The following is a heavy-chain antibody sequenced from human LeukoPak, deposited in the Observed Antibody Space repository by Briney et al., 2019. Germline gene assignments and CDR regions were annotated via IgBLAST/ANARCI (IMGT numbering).Heavy chain of an antibody. D-gene: IGHD4-11*01. J-gene: IGHJ4*02. CDR1: AFTVSSNY. Sequence: GGSLRLSCAASAFTVSSNYMSWVRQAPGKGLEWVSILYSGGGTYYADSVKGRFTISRDNSKNTLYLQMNSLRAEDTAVYYCASRLMTTVSYFDCWGQGTLVTVSS. V-gene: IGHV3-66*01. CDR3: ASRLMTTVSYFDC. CDR2: LYSGGGT.